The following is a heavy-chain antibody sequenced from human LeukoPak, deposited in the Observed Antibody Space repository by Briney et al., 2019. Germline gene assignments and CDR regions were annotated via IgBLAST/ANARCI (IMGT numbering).Heavy chain of an antibody. D-gene: IGHD2-15*01. CDR3: ARGSGRDAFDI. CDR1: GGSISSYY. CDR2: IYYSGST. J-gene: IGHJ3*02. Sequence: PSETLSLTCTVSGGSISSYYWSWIRQPPGKGLEWIGYIYYSGSTNYNPSLKSRATISVDTSKNQFSLKLSSVTAADTAVYYCARGSGRDAFDIWGQGTMVTVSS. V-gene: IGHV4-59*01.